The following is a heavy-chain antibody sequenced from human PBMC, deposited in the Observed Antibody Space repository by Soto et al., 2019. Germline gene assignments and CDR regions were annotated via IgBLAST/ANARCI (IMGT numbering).Heavy chain of an antibody. CDR2: ISYDGSNK. D-gene: IGHD6-19*01. V-gene: IGHV3-30-3*01. CDR1: GFTFSSYA. J-gene: IGHJ5*02. Sequence: PGGSLRLSCAASGFTFSSYAMHWVRQAPGKGLEWVAVISYDGSNKYYADSVKGRFTISRDNSKNTLYLQMNSLRAEDTAVYYCARDRDSSGPNWFDPR. CDR3: ARDRDSSGPNWFDP.